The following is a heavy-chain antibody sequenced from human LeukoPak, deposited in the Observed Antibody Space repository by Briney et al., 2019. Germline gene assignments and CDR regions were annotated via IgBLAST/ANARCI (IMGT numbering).Heavy chain of an antibody. D-gene: IGHD1-14*01. CDR3: ATASQYHIMDV. V-gene: IGHV1-24*01. CDR2: FDPEDGKT. Sequence: ASVKVSCKVSGYTLTELAMHWGPQSPGKGLESLGTFDPEDGKTPYAQKFQARVTMTEDTTIDTANMQWSSLVSEDPTVYCCATASQYHIMDVWGTGTTVSVSS. CDR1: GYTLTELA. J-gene: IGHJ6*04.